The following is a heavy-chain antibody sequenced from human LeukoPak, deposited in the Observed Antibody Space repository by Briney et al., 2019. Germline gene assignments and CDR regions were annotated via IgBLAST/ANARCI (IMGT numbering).Heavy chain of an antibody. J-gene: IGHJ4*02. CDR2: ISSSGSNI. Sequence: PGGSLRLSCTASGLAFSNYEMNWVRQAPGEGLEWVSCISSSGSNIYYADSVKGRFTISRDNAKNSLYLQMNNLRAEDTAVYYCARGAFRGVGSSNNYLAYWGQGTLVTVAS. D-gene: IGHD2-2*01. V-gene: IGHV3-48*03. CDR1: GLAFSNYE. CDR3: ARGAFRGVGSSNNYLAY.